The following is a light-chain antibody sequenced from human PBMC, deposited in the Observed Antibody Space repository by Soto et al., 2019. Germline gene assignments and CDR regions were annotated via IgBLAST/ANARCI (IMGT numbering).Light chain of an antibody. J-gene: IGKJ4*01. CDR2: GAS. V-gene: IGKV3D-15*01. CDR3: RQYNNWPLT. CDR1: QSVSDN. Sequence: EIVMTQSPATLSVSPGERATLSCRASQSVSDNLAWYQQKPGQAPRLLIYGASTRATGIPARFSGSGSGTEFTLTISSLQSEDFAVYYCRQYNNWPLTFGGGTKVDIK.